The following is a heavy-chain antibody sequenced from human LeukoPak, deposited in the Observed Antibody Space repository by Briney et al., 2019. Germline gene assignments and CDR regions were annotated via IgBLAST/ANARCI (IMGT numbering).Heavy chain of an antibody. V-gene: IGHV4-39*07. CDR1: GDSMNSNNYY. Sequence: SETLSLTCSVSGDSMNSNNYYWGWIRQPPGKGLEWIGSIYYSGSSYFNPSLKSRVTISVDKSKNQFSLKLNSVTAADTAVYYCTRGKTYTYWFDPWGQGTLVTVSS. CDR3: TRGKTYTYWFDP. CDR2: IYYSGSS. J-gene: IGHJ5*02. D-gene: IGHD5-18*01.